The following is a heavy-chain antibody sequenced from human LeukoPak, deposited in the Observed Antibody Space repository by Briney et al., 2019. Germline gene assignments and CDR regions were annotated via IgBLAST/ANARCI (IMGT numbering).Heavy chain of an antibody. J-gene: IGHJ4*02. V-gene: IGHV5-51*01. D-gene: IGHD2-15*01. Sequence: HGESLKISCKGSGYSFTSYWIGWVRQMPGKGLEWMGIIYPGDSDTRYSPSFQGQVTISADKSISTAYLRWSSLKASDTALYYCAKVGYCSGGSCFHFDYWGQGTLVTVSS. CDR1: GYSFTSYW. CDR2: IYPGDSDT. CDR3: AKVGYCSGGSCFHFDY.